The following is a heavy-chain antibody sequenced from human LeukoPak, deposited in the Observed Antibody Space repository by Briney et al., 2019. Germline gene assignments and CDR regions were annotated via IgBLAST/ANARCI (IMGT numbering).Heavy chain of an antibody. CDR1: GFIFSNYA. V-gene: IGHV3-21*01. Sequence: GGSLRLSCATSGFIFSNYAVNWVRQAPGKGLEWVSSISSSSSYIYYADSVKGRFTISRDNAKNSLYLQMNSLRAEDTAVYYCARFALKTPPTDWGQGTLVTVSS. J-gene: IGHJ4*02. CDR2: ISSSSSYI. CDR3: ARFALKTPPTD.